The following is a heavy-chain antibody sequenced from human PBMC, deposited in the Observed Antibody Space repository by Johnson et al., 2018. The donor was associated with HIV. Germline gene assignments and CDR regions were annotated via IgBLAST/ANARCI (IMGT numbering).Heavy chain of an antibody. CDR2: IRYSGDTT. V-gene: IGHV3-23*04. CDR3: ARDEPTDDAFDI. J-gene: IGHJ3*02. Sequence: VQLVESGGGLVQPGGSLRISCAASGFDFKSYAMTWVRQAPGKGLEWVSSIRYSGDTTYYADSVKDRFTISRDNSKNTLYLQMGSLRAEDMAVYYCARDEPTDDAFDIWGQGTMVTVSS. CDR1: GFDFKSYA.